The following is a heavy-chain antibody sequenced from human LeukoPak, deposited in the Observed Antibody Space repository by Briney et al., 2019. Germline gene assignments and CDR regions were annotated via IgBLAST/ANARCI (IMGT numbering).Heavy chain of an antibody. J-gene: IGHJ3*02. CDR3: ARAIKYYYDSSGYYPDAFDI. CDR1: GFTFSSYS. Sequence: GGSLRLSCAASGFTFSSYSMNWLRQAPGKGLEWVSSISSSSSYIYYADSVKGRFTISRDNAKNSLYLQMNSLRAEDTAVYYCARAIKYYYDSSGYYPDAFDIWGQGTMVTVSS. V-gene: IGHV3-21*01. CDR2: ISSSSSYI. D-gene: IGHD3-22*01.